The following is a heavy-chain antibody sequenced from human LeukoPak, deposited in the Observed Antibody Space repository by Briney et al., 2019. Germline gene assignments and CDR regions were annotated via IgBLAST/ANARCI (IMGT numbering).Heavy chain of an antibody. D-gene: IGHD3-3*01. V-gene: IGHV3-30*02. Sequence: PGGSLRLSCAASGFTFSSYGMHWVRQAPGKGLEWVAFIRYDGSNKYYADSVKGRFTISRDNSKNTLYLQMNSLRAEDTAVYYCAKPLDFWSGYYDYWGQGTLVTVSS. CDR2: IRYDGSNK. CDR1: GFTFSSYG. CDR3: AKPLDFWSGYYDY. J-gene: IGHJ4*02.